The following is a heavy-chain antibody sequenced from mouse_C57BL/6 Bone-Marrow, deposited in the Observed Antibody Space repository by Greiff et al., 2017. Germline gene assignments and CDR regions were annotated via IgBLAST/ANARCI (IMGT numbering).Heavy chain of an antibody. CDR2: IYPGSGST. CDR1: GYTFTSYW. CDR3: AREARITTVGGAMDD. D-gene: IGHD1-1*01. Sequence: QVQLQQPGAELVKPGASVKMSCKASGYTFTSYWITWVKQRPGQGLEWIGDIYPGSGSTNYNEKFKSKATLTVDTSSSTAYMQLSSLTSEDSAVDYGAREARITTVGGAMDDWGQGTSGTVAS. V-gene: IGHV1-55*01. J-gene: IGHJ4*01.